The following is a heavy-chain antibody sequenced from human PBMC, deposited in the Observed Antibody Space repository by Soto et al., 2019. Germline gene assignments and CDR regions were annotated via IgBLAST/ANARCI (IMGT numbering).Heavy chain of an antibody. CDR1: GFTFSSYW. CDR2: ISPDGKNT. Sequence: GGSLRLSCAASGFTFSSYWMHWVRQVPGKGLVWVSRISPDGKNTNYADSVKGRFTISRDNAKNTVFLQMNSLRVEDMAVYYCVRGASSGYYRIDYWGQGALVTISS. J-gene: IGHJ4*02. V-gene: IGHV3-74*01. D-gene: IGHD3-22*01. CDR3: VRGASSGYYRIDY.